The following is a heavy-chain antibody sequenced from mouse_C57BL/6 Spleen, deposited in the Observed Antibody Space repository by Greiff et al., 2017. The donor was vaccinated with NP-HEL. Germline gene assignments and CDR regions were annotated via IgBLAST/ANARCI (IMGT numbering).Heavy chain of an antibody. Sequence: VQLQQPGAELVRPGSSVKLSCKASGYTFTSYWMHWVKQRPIQGLEWIGNIDPSDSETHYNQKFKDKATLTVDKSSSTAYMQLSSLTSEDSAVYYCAREGMITSFDYWGQGTTLTVSS. CDR2: IDPSDSET. CDR1: GYTFTSYW. CDR3: AREGMITSFDY. V-gene: IGHV1-52*01. J-gene: IGHJ2*01. D-gene: IGHD2-4*01.